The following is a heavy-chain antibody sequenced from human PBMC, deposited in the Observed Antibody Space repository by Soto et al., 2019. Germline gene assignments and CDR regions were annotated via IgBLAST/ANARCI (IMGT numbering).Heavy chain of an antibody. Sequence: PSETLSLTCTVSGGSISSYYWSWIRQPPGKGLEWIGYIYYSGSTNYNPSLKSRVTISVDTSKNQFSLKLSSVTAADTAVYYCAREFNWNYFDYWGQGTLVTVSS. J-gene: IGHJ4*02. CDR2: IYYSGST. CDR3: AREFNWNYFDY. D-gene: IGHD1-20*01. CDR1: GGSISSYY. V-gene: IGHV4-59*01.